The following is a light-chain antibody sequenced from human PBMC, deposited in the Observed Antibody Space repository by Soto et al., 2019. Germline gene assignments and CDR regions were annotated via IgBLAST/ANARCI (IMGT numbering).Light chain of an antibody. CDR3: QQRSNWPPWT. CDR1: QSVSSY. Sequence: EIVLTQSPATLSLSPGERATISCRASQSVSSYLAWYQQTPGQAPRLLIYDASNRATGIPARFSGSGSGTDFTLTISSLEPEDFAVYYCQQRSNWPPWTFGQGNKVDIK. J-gene: IGKJ1*01. V-gene: IGKV3-11*01. CDR2: DAS.